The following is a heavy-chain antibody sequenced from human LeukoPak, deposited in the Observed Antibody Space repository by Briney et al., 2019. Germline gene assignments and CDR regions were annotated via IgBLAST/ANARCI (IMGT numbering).Heavy chain of an antibody. J-gene: IGHJ4*02. Sequence: ASVKVSCKASVYTFTDYYIHWVPQARGQGLEWMGWINAKSGGTNFAQNFRGRVTMTRDTSITTAYMELTSLTSDDTAVYYCAGADWAAGVAFDYWGQGTLVTVSS. CDR1: VYTFTDYY. CDR3: AGADWAAGVAFDY. D-gene: IGHD3-9*01. CDR2: INAKSGGT. V-gene: IGHV1-2*02.